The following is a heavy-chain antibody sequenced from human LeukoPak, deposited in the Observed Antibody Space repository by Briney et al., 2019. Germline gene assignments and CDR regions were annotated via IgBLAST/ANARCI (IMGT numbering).Heavy chain of an antibody. J-gene: IGHJ5*02. CDR3: ARDRSVGTTTGLFDP. V-gene: IGHV3-53*01. Sequence: PGGSLRLSCTASGFTVSSNYMTWVRRPPGKGLEWVSPIYSGGDTFYADSVKGRFTISRDNSKNTLYLQMNSLRAEDTAIYYCARDRSVGTTTGLFDPWGQGALVTVSS. CDR2: IYSGGDT. D-gene: IGHD1-26*01. CDR1: GFTVSSNY.